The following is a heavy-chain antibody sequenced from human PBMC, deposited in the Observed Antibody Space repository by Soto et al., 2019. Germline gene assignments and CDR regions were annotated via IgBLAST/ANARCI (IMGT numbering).Heavy chain of an antibody. CDR2: IYYSGST. J-gene: IGHJ5*02. Sequence: SETLSLTCTVSGGSISSYFWSWIRQPPGKGLEWIGYIYYSGSTNYNPSLKSRVTISVDTSKNQFSLKLSSVTAADTAVYYRARDPKGNNWFDPWGQGTLVTVSS. V-gene: IGHV4-59*01. CDR1: GGSISSYF. CDR3: ARDPKGNNWFDP.